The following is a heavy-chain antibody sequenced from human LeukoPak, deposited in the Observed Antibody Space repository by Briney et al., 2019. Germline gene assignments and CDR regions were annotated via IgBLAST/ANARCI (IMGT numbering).Heavy chain of an antibody. CDR1: GFTFSSYS. CDR2: ISSSSSYI. D-gene: IGHD3-22*01. V-gene: IGHV3-21*04. J-gene: IGHJ4*02. Sequence: GGSLRLSCAASGFTFSSYSMNWVRQAPGKGLEWVSSISSSSSYIYYADSVKGRFTISRDNAKNSLYLQMNSLRTEDTALYYCVKAPSEYDSSTYWNWGQGTLVTVSS. CDR3: VKAPSEYDSSTYWN.